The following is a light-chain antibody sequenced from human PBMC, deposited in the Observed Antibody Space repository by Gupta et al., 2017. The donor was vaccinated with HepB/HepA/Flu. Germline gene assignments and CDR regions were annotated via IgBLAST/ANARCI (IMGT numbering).Light chain of an antibody. Sequence: SYVLTQPPSVSVAPGKTAKITCGGNNIARKSVHWYQQKPGQAPGLVVFDDSDRPSGIPERFSASNSGNTATLTISRVEAGDEADYYCQVWDSSSDDYVFGSGTQVTVL. V-gene: IGLV3-21*03. CDR3: QVWDSSSDDYV. CDR1: NIARKS. CDR2: DDS. J-gene: IGLJ1*01.